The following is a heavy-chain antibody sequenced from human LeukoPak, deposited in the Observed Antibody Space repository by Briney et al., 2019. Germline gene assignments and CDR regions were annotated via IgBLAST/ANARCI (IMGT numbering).Heavy chain of an antibody. CDR1: GFTFSSYS. Sequence: GGSLRLSCAASGFTFSSYSMNWVRQAPGKGLEWVSSISSSSSYIYYADSVKGRFTISRDNAKNSLYLQMNSLRAEDTAVYYCARDGFSLLPSSITGTAYYYYYYMDVWGKGTTVTVSS. V-gene: IGHV3-21*01. D-gene: IGHD1-20*01. CDR2: ISSSSSYI. CDR3: ARDGFSLLPSSITGTAYYYYYYMDV. J-gene: IGHJ6*03.